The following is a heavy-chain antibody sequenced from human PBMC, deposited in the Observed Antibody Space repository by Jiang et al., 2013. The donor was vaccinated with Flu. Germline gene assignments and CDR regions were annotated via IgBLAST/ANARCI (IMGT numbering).Heavy chain of an antibody. D-gene: IGHD5-18*01. Sequence: GAEVKKPGSSVKVSCKASGGTFSSYAISWVRQAPGQGLEWMGRIIPILGIANYAQKFQGRVTITADKSTSTAYMELSSLRSEDTAVYYCASVRGYSYGELEGGGSYYYGMDVWGQGTTVTVSS. CDR2: IIPILGIA. V-gene: IGHV1-69*04. CDR3: ASVRGYSYGELEGGGSYYYGMDV. J-gene: IGHJ6*02. CDR1: GGTFSSYA.